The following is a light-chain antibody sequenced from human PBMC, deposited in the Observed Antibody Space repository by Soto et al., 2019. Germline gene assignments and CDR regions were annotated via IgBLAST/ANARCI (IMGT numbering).Light chain of an antibody. J-gene: IGLJ1*01. Sequence: QSVLTQPASVSGSPGQSITISCTGTSSDVGSYNYVSWYQQHPGKAPKLMIYGVSDRPSGISSRFSGSKSGNTASLTISGLQTEDEADYYCSSYTSSSTLFGPGTKVTV. CDR1: SSDVGSYNY. CDR3: SSYTSSSTL. CDR2: GVS. V-gene: IGLV2-14*01.